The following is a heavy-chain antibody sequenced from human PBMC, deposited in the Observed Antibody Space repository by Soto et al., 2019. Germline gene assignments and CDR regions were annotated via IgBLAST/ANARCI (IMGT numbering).Heavy chain of an antibody. D-gene: IGHD1-26*01. J-gene: IGHJ4*02. CDR3: ARDRVGNFDY. CDR2: IYYGGST. V-gene: IGHV4-39*02. Sequence: SETLSLTCTVSGGSISTSSYYWGWIRQPPGKGLEWIGSIYYGGSTYYNPSLKSRVTIYVDTSKNQFSLKLNSVTAADTAVYYCARDRVGNFDYWGQGTLVTVSS. CDR1: GGSISTSSYY.